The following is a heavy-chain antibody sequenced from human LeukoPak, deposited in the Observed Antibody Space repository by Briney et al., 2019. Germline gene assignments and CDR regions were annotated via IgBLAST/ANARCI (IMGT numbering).Heavy chain of an antibody. CDR2: FDPEDGET. CDR3: VTLYDCSGYPSDY. J-gene: IGHJ4*02. V-gene: IGHV1-24*01. D-gene: IGHD3-22*01. Sequence: ASVKVSCKVSGYTLTELSMHWVRQAPGKGREWMGGFDPEDGETIYAQKFQGRVTMTEDTSTDTAYMELSSLRSEDTAVYYCVTLYDCSGYPSDYWGQGTLVTVSS. CDR1: GYTLTELS.